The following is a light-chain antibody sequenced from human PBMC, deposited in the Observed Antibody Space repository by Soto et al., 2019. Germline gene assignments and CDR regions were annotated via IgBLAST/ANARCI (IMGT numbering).Light chain of an antibody. CDR2: ESS. Sequence: QSVLTQPPSVSAAPGQKVTISCSGSSSNIGNNYVSWYQQLPGAAPKLLIYESSRRPSGIPDRFSGSKSATSATLGITGLQTGDEADYYCGTWDNSLSGYLFGTGTKVTVL. CDR1: SSNIGNNY. CDR3: GTWDNSLSGYL. J-gene: IGLJ1*01. V-gene: IGLV1-51*02.